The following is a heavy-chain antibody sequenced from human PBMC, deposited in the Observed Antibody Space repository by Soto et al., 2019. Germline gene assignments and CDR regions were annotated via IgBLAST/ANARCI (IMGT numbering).Heavy chain of an antibody. CDR1: GFTFIKYA. J-gene: IGHJ4*01. V-gene: IGHV1-3*01. CDR3: ARDYADIAVAGIPLLAH. Sequence: QVQLVQSGAEVKKPGASVNVSCKASGFTFIKYAMHWVRQAPGQRPGWMGWINAGNGNTRYSQRWQGRVTITRDTAASTVYMDLSSLRSEDTAVYYCARDYADIAVAGIPLLAHWGQGTLVTVSS. D-gene: IGHD6-19*01. CDR2: INAGNGNT.